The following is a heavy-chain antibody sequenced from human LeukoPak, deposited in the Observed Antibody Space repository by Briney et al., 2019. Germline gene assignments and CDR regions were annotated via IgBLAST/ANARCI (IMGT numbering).Heavy chain of an antibody. CDR1: GFTFSSYA. D-gene: IGHD1-26*01. Sequence: GGSLRLSCAASGFTFSSYAMSWVRQAPGKGLEWVSVISASGGNTYYADSVKGRFTISRDNSKNTLYLQMNSLRAEDTAVYHCAKENHGIVGATTLIDYWGQGTLVIVSS. CDR2: ISASGGNT. J-gene: IGHJ4*02. CDR3: AKENHGIVGATTLIDY. V-gene: IGHV3-23*01.